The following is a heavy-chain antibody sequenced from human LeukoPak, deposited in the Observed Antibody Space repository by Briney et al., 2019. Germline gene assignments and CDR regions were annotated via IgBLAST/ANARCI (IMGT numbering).Heavy chain of an antibody. V-gene: IGHV3-33*08. CDR1: GFTFSSYG. CDR3: ARDSPESGYGYYFDY. CDR2: IWYDGSNK. J-gene: IGHJ4*02. D-gene: IGHD5-12*01. Sequence: GGSLRLSCAASGFTFSSYGMHWVRQAPGKGLEWVAVIWYDGSNKYYADSVKGRFTISRDNSKNTLYLQMNSLRAEDTAVYYCARDSPESGYGYYFDYWGQGTLVTVSS.